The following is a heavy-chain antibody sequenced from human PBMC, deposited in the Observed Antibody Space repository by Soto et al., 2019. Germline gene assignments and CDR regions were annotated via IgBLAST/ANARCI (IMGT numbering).Heavy chain of an antibody. CDR2: IWYDGSNK. CDR1: GFTFSSYG. V-gene: IGHV3-33*01. J-gene: IGHJ6*02. CDR3: ARVMGIAAAGTGSYYYYGMDV. Sequence: GGSLRLSCAASGFTFSSYGMHWVRQAPGKGLEWVAVIWYDGSNKYYADSVKGRFTISRDNSKNTLYLQMNSLRAEDTAVYYCARVMGIAAAGTGSYYYYGMDVWGQGTTVTVSS. D-gene: IGHD6-13*01.